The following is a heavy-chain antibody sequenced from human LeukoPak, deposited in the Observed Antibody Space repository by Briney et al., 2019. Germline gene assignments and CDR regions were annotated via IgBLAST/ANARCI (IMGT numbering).Heavy chain of an antibody. J-gene: IGHJ4*02. Sequence: GGSLRLSCAASGFTFSSYGMHWVRQAPGKGLEWVAVISYDGSDKYYADSVKGRFTISRDNSKNTLYLQMNSLRAEDTAVYYCAKVDSSSWYTKWGQGTLVTVSS. V-gene: IGHV3-30*18. CDR2: ISYDGSDK. CDR3: AKVDSSSWYTK. CDR1: GFTFSSYG. D-gene: IGHD6-13*01.